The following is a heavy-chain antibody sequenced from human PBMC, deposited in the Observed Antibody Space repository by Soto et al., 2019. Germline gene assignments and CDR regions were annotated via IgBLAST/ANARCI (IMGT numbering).Heavy chain of an antibody. V-gene: IGHV1-2*04. Sequence: ASVKVSCKASGYTFTNNDINWVRQAPGQGLEWMGWINPNSGGTNYAQKFQGWVTMTRDTSISTAYMELSRLRSDDTAVYYCARGSYRYYFDYWGQGTLVTVSS. CDR2: INPNSGGT. CDR3: ARGSYRYYFDY. D-gene: IGHD3-16*02. J-gene: IGHJ4*02. CDR1: GYTFTNND.